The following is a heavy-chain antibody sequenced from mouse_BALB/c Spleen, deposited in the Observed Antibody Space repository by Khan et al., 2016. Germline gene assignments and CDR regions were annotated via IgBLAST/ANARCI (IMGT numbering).Heavy chain of an antibody. J-gene: IGHJ4*01. CDR3: AKEEGNYVMDY. V-gene: IGHV2-5*01. CDR2: MWRGGST. CDR1: GFLLTSYG. Sequence: VELVESGPGLVQPSQSLSITCTVSGFLLTSYGVHWIRQSPGKGLEWLGVMWRGGSTDYNAAFMSRLSITRDNSKRRVFFKMNSLQADDTAIYYCAKEEGNYVMDYWGQGTSVTVSS. D-gene: IGHD2-1*01.